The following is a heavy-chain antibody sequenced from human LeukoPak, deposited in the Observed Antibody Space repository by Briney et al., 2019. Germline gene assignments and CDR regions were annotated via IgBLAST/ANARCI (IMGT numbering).Heavy chain of an antibody. Sequence: SVKVSCKASGGTSNSHAISWVRQAPGPGLEWMGRIIPNLGTTNRAQNFQDRVTLTADKSTNTAYMELTSLTSDDTAVYYCATTNDGGGYQWGDFFDFWGQGTLVTVSS. CDR2: IIPNLGTT. V-gene: IGHV1-69*04. J-gene: IGHJ4*02. CDR1: GGTSNSHA. CDR3: ATTNDGGGYQWGDFFDF. D-gene: IGHD3-22*01.